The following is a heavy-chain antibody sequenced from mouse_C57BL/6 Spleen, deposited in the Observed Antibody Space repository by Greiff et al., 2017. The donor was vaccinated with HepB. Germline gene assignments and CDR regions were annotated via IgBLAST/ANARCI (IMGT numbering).Heavy chain of an antibody. CDR2: IDPNSGGT. CDR3: ARDLHYYGSRGDY. Sequence: QVQLQQPGAELVKPGASVKLSCKASGYTFTSYWMHWVKQRPGRGLEWIRRIDPNSGGTKYNEKFKSKATLTVDKPSSTAYMQLSSLTSEDSAVYYCARDLHYYGSRGDYWGQGTTLTVSS. J-gene: IGHJ2*01. V-gene: IGHV1-72*01. D-gene: IGHD1-1*01. CDR1: GYTFTSYW.